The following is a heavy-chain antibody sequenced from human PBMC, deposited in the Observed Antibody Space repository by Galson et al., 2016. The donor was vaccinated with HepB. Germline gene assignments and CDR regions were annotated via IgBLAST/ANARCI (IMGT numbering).Heavy chain of an antibody. CDR3: TRLDYGMDA. J-gene: IGHJ6*02. V-gene: IGHV3-73*01. CDR2: IRTKANRYAT. Sequence: SLRLSCAASGFTFSVFAMHWVRQASGKGLEWVGRIRTKANRYATAYAASVKGRVTISRDDSKNTAYLQMNSLKTEDTAVYYCTRLDYGMDAWGQGTTVTVSS. CDR1: GFTFSVFA.